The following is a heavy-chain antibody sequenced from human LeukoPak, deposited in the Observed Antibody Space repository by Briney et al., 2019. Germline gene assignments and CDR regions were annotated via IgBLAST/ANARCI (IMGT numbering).Heavy chain of an antibody. CDR2: IKSDGSDT. V-gene: IGHV3-74*01. CDR1: GFTFSTYW. Sequence: GVSLRLSCAASGFTFSTYWMHWVRQAPGEGLVWVSRIKSDGSDTSYADSVKGRFTISRDNAKNTLYLQMNSLRAEDTAVYYCARGFWTGVEYWGQGALVTVSS. CDR3: ARGFWTGVEY. D-gene: IGHD3/OR15-3a*01. J-gene: IGHJ4*02.